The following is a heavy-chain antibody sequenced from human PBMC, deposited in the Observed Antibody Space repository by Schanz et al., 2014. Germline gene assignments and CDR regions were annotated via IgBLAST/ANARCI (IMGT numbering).Heavy chain of an antibody. CDR2: INPNSGGT. V-gene: IGHV1-2*04. CDR1: GGTFSSYA. D-gene: IGHD3-16*01. Sequence: QVQLVQSGVEVKKPGSSVKVSCKASGGTFSSYAINWVRQAPGQGLEWMGWINPNSGGTNYAQKFQGLVTMTRDTSISTAYMELSSLRSEDTALYYCARLRAHQDYDFDYWGQGTLVTVSS. CDR3: ARLRAHQDYDFDY. J-gene: IGHJ4*02.